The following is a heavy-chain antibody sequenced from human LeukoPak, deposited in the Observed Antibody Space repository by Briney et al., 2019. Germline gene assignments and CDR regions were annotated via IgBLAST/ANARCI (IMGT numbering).Heavy chain of an antibody. Sequence: GGALSLSCAASGLTFSSYWMSWVRQAAGKGLEGVAKIKQDGKEKDYVDSVRGRFTISRDNAKKALYLQMNRLRAEDTAVYYCARDEGYISPTHFDYWGQGTLLTVSS. J-gene: IGHJ4*02. CDR1: GLTFSSYW. D-gene: IGHD6-13*01. CDR3: ARDEGYISPTHFDY. V-gene: IGHV3-7*01. CDR2: IKQDGKEK.